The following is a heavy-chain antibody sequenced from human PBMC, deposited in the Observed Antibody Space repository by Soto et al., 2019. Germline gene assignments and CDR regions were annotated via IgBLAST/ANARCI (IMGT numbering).Heavy chain of an antibody. J-gene: IGHJ4*02. Sequence: GGSLRLSCAASGFTFSSYAMHWVRQAPGKGLEWVAVISYDGSNKYYADSVKGRFTISRDNSKNTLYLQMNSLRAEDTAVYYCARPGNYYDSSGPFDYWGQGTLVTVSS. V-gene: IGHV3-30-3*01. CDR3: ARPGNYYDSSGPFDY. D-gene: IGHD3-22*01. CDR1: GFTFSSYA. CDR2: ISYDGSNK.